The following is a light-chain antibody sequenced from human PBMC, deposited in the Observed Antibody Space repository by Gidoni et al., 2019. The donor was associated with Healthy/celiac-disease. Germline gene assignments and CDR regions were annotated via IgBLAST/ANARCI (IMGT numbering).Light chain of an antibody. Sequence: DIQMTHSPSSLSASVGDRFTITCRASQSISSYLNWYQQKPGKAPKLLIYAASSLQSGVPSRFSGSGSGTDFTLTISSLQPEDFATYYCQQSYSTLALTFGGGTKVEIK. CDR2: AAS. V-gene: IGKV1-39*01. CDR1: QSISSY. CDR3: QQSYSTLALT. J-gene: IGKJ4*01.